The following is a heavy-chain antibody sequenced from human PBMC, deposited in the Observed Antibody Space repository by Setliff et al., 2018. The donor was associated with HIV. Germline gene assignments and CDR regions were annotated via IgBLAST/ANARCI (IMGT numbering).Heavy chain of an antibody. D-gene: IGHD6-19*01. CDR1: GVSTSSSSYY. Sequence: SSETLSLTCTVSGVSTSSSSYYWGWIRQPPGKGLEWIGYVYYSGSTYYNPSLKSRLTISVDTSKNHFSLRLSSVTAADTAVYYCVRQGAVTGHGFDSWGPGALVTVSS. V-gene: IGHV4-39*01. CDR3: VRQGAVTGHGFDS. CDR2: VYYSGST. J-gene: IGHJ4*02.